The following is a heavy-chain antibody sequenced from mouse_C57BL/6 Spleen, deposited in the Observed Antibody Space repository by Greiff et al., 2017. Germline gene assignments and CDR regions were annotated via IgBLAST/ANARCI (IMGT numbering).Heavy chain of an antibody. CDR1: GYTFTDYE. Sequence: QVQLQQSGAELVRPGASLTLSCKASGYTFTDYEMHWVKQTPVHGLEWIGAIDPETGGTAYNQKFKGKAILTADKSSSTAYMELRSLTSEDSAVYYCTSAYYSNYLFAYWGQGTLVTVSA. CDR3: TSAYYSNYLFAY. CDR2: IDPETGGT. D-gene: IGHD2-5*01. V-gene: IGHV1-15*01. J-gene: IGHJ3*01.